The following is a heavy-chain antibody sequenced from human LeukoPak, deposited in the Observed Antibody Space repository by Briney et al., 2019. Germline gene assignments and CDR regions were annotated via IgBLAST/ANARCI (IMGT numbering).Heavy chain of an antibody. CDR1: GFTFSSYG. CDR3: AKDRYSSSWYYFDY. D-gene: IGHD6-13*01. Sequence: GGSLRLSCAASGFTFSSYGMHWVRQAPGKGLEWVAFIRYDGSNKYYADSVKGRFTISRDNSKNTLYLQMNSLRAEDTAVYYCAKDRYSSSWYYFDYWGQGTLVTVSP. CDR2: IRYDGSNK. J-gene: IGHJ4*02. V-gene: IGHV3-30*02.